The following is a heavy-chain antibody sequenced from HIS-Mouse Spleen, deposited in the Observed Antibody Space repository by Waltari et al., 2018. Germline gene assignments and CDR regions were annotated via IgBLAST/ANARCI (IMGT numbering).Heavy chain of an antibody. Sequence: QVQLQQWGAGLLKPSETLSLTCAAYGGAFTGYYRSWICQPPGKGLEWIGEINHSGSTNYKPALKSRVTISVDTSKNQFSLKLSSVTAADTAVYYCARAEGACGELLDYWGQGTLVTVSS. CDR3: ARAEGACGELLDY. CDR1: GGAFTGYY. CDR2: INHSGST. V-gene: IGHV4-34*01. D-gene: IGHD1-26*01. J-gene: IGHJ4*02.